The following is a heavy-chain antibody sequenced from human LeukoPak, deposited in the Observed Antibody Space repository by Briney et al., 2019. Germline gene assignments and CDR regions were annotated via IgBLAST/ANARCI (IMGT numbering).Heavy chain of an antibody. D-gene: IGHD2-2*01. CDR2: ISYIGST. V-gene: IGHV4-59*12. J-gene: IGHJ4*02. Sequence: SETLSLTCTVSGVSISTYYWSWIRQPPGKGLEWIGYISYIGSTKYNPSLKSQVTISVDTSKNQFSLKLSSVTAADTAVYYCARGRYCSSTSCYDGSGSYYKYWGQGTLVTVSS. CDR1: GVSISTYY. CDR3: ARGRYCSSTSCYDGSGSYYKY.